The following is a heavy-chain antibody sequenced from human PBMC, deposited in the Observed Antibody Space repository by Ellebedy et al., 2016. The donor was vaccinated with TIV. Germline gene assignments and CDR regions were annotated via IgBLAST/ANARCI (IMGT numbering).Heavy chain of an antibody. Sequence: PGGSLRLSCTASGLSFDDYAMHWVRQVPGKGLVWVAGINWDGMKIDYAGFVKGRFTISRDNSKNSLYLQMNSLGPDDTAFYYCVKDNSGYGGLEYYFDSWGQGTLVTVSS. CDR2: INWDGMKI. CDR1: GLSFDDYA. J-gene: IGHJ4*02. CDR3: VKDNSGYGGLEYYFDS. V-gene: IGHV3-9*01. D-gene: IGHD5-12*01.